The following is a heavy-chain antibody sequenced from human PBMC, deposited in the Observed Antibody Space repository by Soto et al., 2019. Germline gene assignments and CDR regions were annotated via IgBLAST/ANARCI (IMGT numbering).Heavy chain of an antibody. Sequence: GSLRLSCAASGFTFSSYGMHWVRQAPGKGLEWVAVISYDGSNKYYADSVKGRFTISRDNSKNTLYLQMNSLRAEDTAVYYCAKGGPLYCSGGSCPAPYYYYYYGMDVWGQGTTVTVSS. CDR3: AKGGPLYCSGGSCPAPYYYYYYGMDV. CDR1: GFTFSSYG. D-gene: IGHD2-15*01. V-gene: IGHV3-30*18. CDR2: ISYDGSNK. J-gene: IGHJ6*02.